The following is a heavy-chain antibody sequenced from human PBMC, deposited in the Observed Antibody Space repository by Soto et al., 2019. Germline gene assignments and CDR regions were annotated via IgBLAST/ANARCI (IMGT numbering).Heavy chain of an antibody. CDR1: GGSISSYY. CDR3: ARGGYCSGGRCYWDSFDI. CDR2: IYYSGST. D-gene: IGHD2-15*01. V-gene: IGHV4-59*01. Sequence: QVQLQESGPGLVKPSETLSLTCTVSGGSISSYYWSWIRQPPGKGLEWIGYIYYSGSTNYNPSLKSRVTISVDTPKNQFSLQLSSVTAEDAAVYYCARGGYCSGGRCYWDSFDIWGQGTTGTLS. J-gene: IGHJ3*02.